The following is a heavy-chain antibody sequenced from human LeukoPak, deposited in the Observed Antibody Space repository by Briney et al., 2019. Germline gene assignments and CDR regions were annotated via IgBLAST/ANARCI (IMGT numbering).Heavy chain of an antibody. CDR1: GGSISFGDYY. V-gene: IGHV4-30-4*01. CDR3: ARPYYYDSRIDP. Sequence: SETLSLTCTVSGGSISFGDYYWSWVRQPPGKGLEWIAYMYYSGSTYYNPSLKSRVTMSADTSKNQLPLKLSSVTAADTAVYYCARPYYYDSRIDPGGQGILVTVSS. D-gene: IGHD3-22*01. J-gene: IGHJ5*02. CDR2: MYYSGST.